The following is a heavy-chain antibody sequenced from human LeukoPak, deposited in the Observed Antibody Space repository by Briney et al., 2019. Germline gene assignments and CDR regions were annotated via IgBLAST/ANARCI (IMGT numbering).Heavy chain of an antibody. CDR3: ARGTAAPLDF. CDR2: LNWNGGDT. J-gene: IGHJ4*02. CDR1: GFTFDDYG. V-gene: IGHV3-20*04. D-gene: IGHD2-2*01. Sequence: GGSLRLSCAASGFTFDDYGMSWVRQVPGKGLEWVANLNWNGGDTIYADSVKGRFTISRDNPQSSLFLQVNSLRAEDTAVYYCARGTAAPLDFWGQGSPVTVSS.